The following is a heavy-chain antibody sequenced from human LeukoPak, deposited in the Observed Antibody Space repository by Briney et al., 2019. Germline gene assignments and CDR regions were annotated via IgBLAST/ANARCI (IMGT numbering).Heavy chain of an antibody. Sequence: GGSLRLSCAASGFTFSRYSMNWVRQAPGKGLEWVSSISSSSSYIYYADSVKGRFTISRDNAKNSLYLQMNSLRAEDTAVYYCARDGVAAMVSSFDYWGQGTLVTVSS. J-gene: IGHJ4*02. CDR3: ARDGVAAMVSSFDY. CDR2: ISSSSSYI. D-gene: IGHD5-18*01. V-gene: IGHV3-21*01. CDR1: GFTFSRYS.